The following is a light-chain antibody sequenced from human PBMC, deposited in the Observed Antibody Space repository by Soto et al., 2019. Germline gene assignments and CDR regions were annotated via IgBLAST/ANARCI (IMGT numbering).Light chain of an antibody. CDR3: QQRSNWLYT. J-gene: IGKJ2*01. CDR1: QSVSSY. V-gene: IGKV3-11*01. Sequence: EIVLTQSPATLSLSPGERGTLSCRASQSVSSYLAWYQQKPGQAPRLLIYDASNMAPGIPARFSGSGSGTDFTLTISSLEPEDFAVYYCQQRSNWLYTFGQWTKLEIK. CDR2: DAS.